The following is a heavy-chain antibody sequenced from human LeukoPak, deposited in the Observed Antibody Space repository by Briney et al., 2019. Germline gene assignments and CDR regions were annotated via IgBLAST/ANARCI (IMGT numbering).Heavy chain of an antibody. V-gene: IGHV3-48*03. CDR2: ITGSGDTI. J-gene: IGHJ4*02. CDR3: AREEGGKLGIDYYFHY. D-gene: IGHD7-27*01. Sequence: GGSLRLSCSASGFTFSSYEMNWVRQAPGKGLEWISYITGSGDTIYYADSVKGRFTISRDNAKNSLFLQMNNLRAEDTAVYYCAREEGGKLGIDYYFHYWGQGTLVTVSS. CDR1: GFTFSSYE.